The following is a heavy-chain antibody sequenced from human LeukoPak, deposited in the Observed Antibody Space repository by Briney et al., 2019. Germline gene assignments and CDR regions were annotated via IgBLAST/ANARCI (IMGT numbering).Heavy chain of an antibody. J-gene: IGHJ5*02. Sequence: NPSETLSLTCTVSGGSISSYYWSWIRQPPGKGLEWIGYIYYSGSTNYNPSLKSRVTISVDTSKNQFSLKLSSVTAADTAVYYCASTSVIVRGGNWFDPWGQGTLVTVSS. D-gene: IGHD3-10*01. V-gene: IGHV4-59*01. CDR3: ASTSVIVRGGNWFDP. CDR2: IYYSGST. CDR1: GGSISSYY.